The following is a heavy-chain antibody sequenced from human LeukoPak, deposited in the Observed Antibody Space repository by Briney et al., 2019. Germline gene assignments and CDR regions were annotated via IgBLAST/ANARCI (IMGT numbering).Heavy chain of an antibody. V-gene: IGHV4-59*01. D-gene: IGHD4-23*01. CDR1: GGSISSYY. J-gene: IGHJ3*02. Sequence: SETLSLTCTVSGGSISSYYWSWIRQPPGKGLEWIGYISKTGSTNSNPSLRSRVTMSVDISKNQLSPRLSSVTAADTAVYYCARIRDRDYGGNPTLYDAFDMWGQGTMVTVSS. CDR2: ISKTGST. CDR3: ARIRDRDYGGNPTLYDAFDM.